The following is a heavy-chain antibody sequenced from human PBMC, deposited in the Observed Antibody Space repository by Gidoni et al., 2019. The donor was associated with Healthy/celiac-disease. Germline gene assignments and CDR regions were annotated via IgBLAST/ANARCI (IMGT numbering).Heavy chain of an antibody. Sequence: QVHLQESGPGLVKPSAALSLPCAVSGASLSNGSYWGWIRPLPEKGLEWIGNIYHSVTTYYNPSLKSRVIMSVDTSKNQFSLKLTSVTAADTAVYFCARVGIYYSDSSGYFDYWGQGSLVTVSS. CDR2: IYHSVTT. CDR1: GASLSNGSY. D-gene: IGHD3-22*01. J-gene: IGHJ4*02. V-gene: IGHV4-38-2*01. CDR3: ARVGIYYSDSSGYFDY.